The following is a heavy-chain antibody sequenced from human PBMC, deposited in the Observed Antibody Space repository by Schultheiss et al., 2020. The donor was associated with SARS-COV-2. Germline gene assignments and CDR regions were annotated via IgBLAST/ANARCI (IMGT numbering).Heavy chain of an antibody. CDR2: IYTSGST. V-gene: IGHV4-61*02. J-gene: IGHJ4*02. Sequence: SETLSLTCTVSGGSVSSGSYYWSWIRQPAGKGLEWIGRIYTSGSTNYNPSLKSRVTMSVDTSKNQFSLKLSSVTAADTAVYYCARGLVTMVRGVIPDYWGQGTLVTVSS. D-gene: IGHD3-10*01. CDR1: GGSVSSGSYY. CDR3: ARGLVTMVRGVIPDY.